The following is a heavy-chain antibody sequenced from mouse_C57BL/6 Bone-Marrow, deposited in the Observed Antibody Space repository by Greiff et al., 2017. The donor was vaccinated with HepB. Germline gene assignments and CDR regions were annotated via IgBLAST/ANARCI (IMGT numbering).Heavy chain of an antibody. D-gene: IGHD2-2*01. Sequence: QVQLQQPGAELVKPGASVKLSCKASGYTFTSYWMQWVKQRPGQGLEWIGEIDPSDSYTNYNQKFKGKATLTVDTSSSTAYMQLSSLTSEDSAVYYCARSGGYDWFAYWGQGTLVTVSA. CDR3: ARSGGYDWFAY. J-gene: IGHJ3*01. V-gene: IGHV1-50*01. CDR1: GYTFTSYW. CDR2: IDPSDSYT.